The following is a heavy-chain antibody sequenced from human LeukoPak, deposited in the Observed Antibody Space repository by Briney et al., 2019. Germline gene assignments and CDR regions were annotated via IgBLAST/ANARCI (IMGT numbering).Heavy chain of an antibody. Sequence: SSETLSLTRTVSGGSISSGSYYWSWIRQPAGKGLEWIRHMYTSGSTNYNPSLKSRVTISVDTSKNQFSLKLSSVTAADTAVYYCARDILRGLRPYYFDYWGQGTLVTVSS. CDR1: GGSISSGSYY. V-gene: IGHV4-61*09. J-gene: IGHJ4*02. CDR3: ARDILRGLRPYYFDY. CDR2: MYTSGST. D-gene: IGHD2-2*02.